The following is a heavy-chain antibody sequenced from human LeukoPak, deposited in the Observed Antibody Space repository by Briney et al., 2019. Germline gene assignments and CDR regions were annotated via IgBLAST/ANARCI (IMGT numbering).Heavy chain of an antibody. D-gene: IGHD6-19*01. CDR1: GFTFSSYA. CDR2: ISGSGGST. Sequence: AGGSLRLSWAASGFTFSSYAMSWVRQAPGKGLEWVSAISGSGGSTYYADSVKGRFTISRDNSKNTLYLQMNSLRAEDTAVYYCAKVMGGWPLFDYWGQGTLVTVSS. V-gene: IGHV3-23*01. CDR3: AKVMGGWPLFDY. J-gene: IGHJ4*02.